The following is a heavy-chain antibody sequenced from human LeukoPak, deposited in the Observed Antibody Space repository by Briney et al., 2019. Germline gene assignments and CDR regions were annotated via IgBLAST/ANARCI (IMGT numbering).Heavy chain of an antibody. CDR1: GGSISSGGYY. V-gene: IGHV4-30-2*01. CDR3: AIHTVTTIS. J-gene: IGHJ4*02. CDR2: IYHSGST. Sequence: TSQTLSLTCTVSGGSISSGGYYWSWIRQPPGKGLEWIGYIYHSGSTYYNPSLKSRVTISVDRSKNQFSLKLSSVTAADTAVYYCAIHTVTTISWGQGTLVTVSS. D-gene: IGHD4-11*01.